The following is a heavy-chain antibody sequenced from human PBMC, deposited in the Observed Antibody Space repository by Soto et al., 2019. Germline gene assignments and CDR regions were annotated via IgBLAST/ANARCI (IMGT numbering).Heavy chain of an antibody. CDR1: GFPFSTYG. CDR2: ISNDGTNT. V-gene: IGHV3-30*18. Sequence: QVQMVESGGGVVQPGRSLRLSCAASGFPFSTYGMHWVRQTPGKGLEWMAVISNDGTNTYYADSVKGRFTISRDNSKDTLFLQMISLRGEDSAVYYCAKVVRADTTSSNFYYYSALDDWGQGTTVTVSS. D-gene: IGHD6-6*01. CDR3: AKVVRADTTSSNFYYYSALDD. J-gene: IGHJ6*02.